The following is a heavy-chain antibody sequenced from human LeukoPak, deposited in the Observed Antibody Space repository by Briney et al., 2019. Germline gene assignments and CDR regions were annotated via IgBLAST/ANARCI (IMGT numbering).Heavy chain of an antibody. CDR1: GFTFSSSW. V-gene: IGHV3-74*01. D-gene: IGHD3-22*01. CDR3: AREYYHNSSGYGASMY. CDR2: INSDGSST. J-gene: IGHJ4*02. Sequence: GGSLRLSCAASGFTFSSSWMHWVRQAPGKGLVWVSRINSDGSSTSYADSVKGRFTLSRDNAKNSLYLQMNSLRAEDTAVYYCAREYYHNSSGYGASMYWGQGTLVTVSS.